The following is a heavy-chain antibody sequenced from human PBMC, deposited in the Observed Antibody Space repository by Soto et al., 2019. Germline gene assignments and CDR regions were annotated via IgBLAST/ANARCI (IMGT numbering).Heavy chain of an antibody. CDR2: IYHSGST. V-gene: IGHV4-30-2*01. CDR1: GGSISSGGYS. D-gene: IGHD5-18*01. Sequence: SETLSLTCAVSGGSISSGGYSWSWIRQPPGKGLEWIGYIYHSGSTNYNPSLKSRVTISVDTSKNQFFLKLSSVTAADTAVYYCARASNKRGYSYGPDYWGQGPLVTVSS. CDR3: ARASNKRGYSYGPDY. J-gene: IGHJ4*02.